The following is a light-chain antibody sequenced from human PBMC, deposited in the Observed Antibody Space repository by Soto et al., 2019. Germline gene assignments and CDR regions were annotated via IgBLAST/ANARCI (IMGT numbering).Light chain of an antibody. CDR1: QSVSNNY. V-gene: IGKV3-20*01. CDR3: QKYSSSRSLFT. Sequence: EIVLTQSPGSLSLSPGERATLSCRASQSVSNNYLAWYQQKPGQAPRLLIYGASSRATGIPDRFSGSGSGTYFTLPISRPEPDELAVYFCQKYSSSRSLFTLGPGTKGDTK. CDR2: GAS. J-gene: IGKJ3*01.